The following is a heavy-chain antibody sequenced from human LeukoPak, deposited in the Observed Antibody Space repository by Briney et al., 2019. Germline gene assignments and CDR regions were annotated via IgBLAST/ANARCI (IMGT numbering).Heavy chain of an antibody. Sequence: SETLSLTCTVSGGSISSSSYYWGWIRQPPGKGLEWIGSIYYSGSTYYNPSLKSRVTISVDTSKNQFSLKLSSVTAADTAVYYCARDGSWSVDYWGQGTLVTVSS. V-gene: IGHV4-39*01. CDR3: ARDGSWSVDY. CDR2: IYYSGST. J-gene: IGHJ4*02. D-gene: IGHD6-13*01. CDR1: GGSISSSSYY.